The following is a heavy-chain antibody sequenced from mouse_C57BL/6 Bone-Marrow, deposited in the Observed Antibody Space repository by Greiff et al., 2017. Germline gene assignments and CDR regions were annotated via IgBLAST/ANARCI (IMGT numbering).Heavy chain of an antibody. Sequence: VQLQQSGPELVKPGASVKISCKASGYAFSSSWMNWVKQRPGKGLEWIGRIYPGDGDTNYNGKFKGKATLTADKSSSTAYMQLSSLTSEDSAVYFCARWDFLKDYWGQGTTLTVSS. CDR1: GYAFSSSW. V-gene: IGHV1-82*01. CDR3: ARWDFLKDY. D-gene: IGHD4-1*01. J-gene: IGHJ2*01. CDR2: IYPGDGDT.